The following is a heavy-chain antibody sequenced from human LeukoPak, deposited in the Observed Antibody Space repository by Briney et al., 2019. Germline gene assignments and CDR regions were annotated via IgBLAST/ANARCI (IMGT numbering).Heavy chain of an antibody. CDR3: ARVYSGSPTRGNYFDY. V-gene: IGHV3-20*04. CDR2: INWNGGST. Sequence: GGSLRLSCAASGFTFDDYGMSWVRQAPGKGLEWVSGINWNGGSTGYADSVKGRFTISRDNAKNSLYLQMNSLRAEDTALYYCARVYSGSPTRGNYFDYWGQGTLVTVSS. D-gene: IGHD1-26*01. CDR1: GFTFDDYG. J-gene: IGHJ4*02.